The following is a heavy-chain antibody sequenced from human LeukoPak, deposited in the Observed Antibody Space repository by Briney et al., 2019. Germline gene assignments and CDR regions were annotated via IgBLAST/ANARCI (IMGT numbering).Heavy chain of an antibody. V-gene: IGHV1-18*01. Sequence: ASVKVSCKASGYTFTNYGFNWVRQAPGQGLEWMGWISGYNGYTKYAQKLQGRVTMTTDTSTSTAYMELRSLRSDDTAVYYCARDRSPRHYYDTSDYHGAAAYWGLGTLVTVSS. CDR3: ARDRSPRHYYDTSDYHGAAAY. CDR1: GYTFTNYG. J-gene: IGHJ4*02. CDR2: ISGYNGYT. D-gene: IGHD3-22*01.